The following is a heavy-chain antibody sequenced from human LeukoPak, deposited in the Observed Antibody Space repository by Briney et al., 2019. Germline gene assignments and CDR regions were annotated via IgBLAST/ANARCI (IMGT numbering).Heavy chain of an antibody. CDR2: ISYDGSNK. D-gene: IGHD3-10*01. CDR1: GFTFSSYA. J-gene: IGHJ4*02. CDR3: ARVSGSGSYYHVGLDY. V-gene: IGHV3-30*04. Sequence: GGSLRLSCAASGFTFSSYAMHGVRQAPGKGLERVAVISYDGSNKYYADSVKGRFTISRDNSNNTCYLQINGLRAQDTAMYYYARVSGSGSYYHVGLDYWGQGTLVTVSS.